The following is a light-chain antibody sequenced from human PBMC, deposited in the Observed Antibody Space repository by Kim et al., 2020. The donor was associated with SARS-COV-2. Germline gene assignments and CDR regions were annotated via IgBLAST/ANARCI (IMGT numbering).Light chain of an antibody. Sequence: ASVGDTVTITCQASQDITTYLNWYQQKPGRAPKVLIYDASSLESGVPSKFSGSGSGTDFTFSITNLQPEDAATYYCQQSHNLPLSFGGGTKVDIK. CDR3: QQSHNLPLS. J-gene: IGKJ4*01. V-gene: IGKV1-33*01. CDR2: DAS. CDR1: QDITTY.